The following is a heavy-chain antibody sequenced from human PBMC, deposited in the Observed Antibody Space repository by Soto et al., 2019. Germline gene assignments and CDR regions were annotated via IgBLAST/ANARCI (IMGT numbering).Heavy chain of an antibody. CDR3: ARDGIRDSSGYYYAY. Sequence: SVKVSCKASGGTFSSYAISWGRQAPGQGLEWMGGIIPIFGTANYAQKFQGRVTIAADESTSTAYMELSSLRSGDTAVYYCARDGIRDSSGYYYAYWGQGTLVTVS. J-gene: IGHJ4*02. V-gene: IGHV1-69*13. CDR2: IIPIFGTA. D-gene: IGHD3-22*01. CDR1: GGTFSSYA.